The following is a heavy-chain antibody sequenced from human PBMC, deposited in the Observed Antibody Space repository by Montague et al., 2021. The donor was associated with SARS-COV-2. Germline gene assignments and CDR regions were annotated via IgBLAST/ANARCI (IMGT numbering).Heavy chain of an antibody. Sequence: CAISGDSVSMNSPAWNWDRHSPALDLEWLGRTYYRSKRYNDYAVSVKRRITINPDTSRNQISLQLNSVTPEDTAVYYCARTSASSDYWGQGTLVTVSS. D-gene: IGHD1-26*01. CDR2: TYYRSKRYN. J-gene: IGHJ4*02. V-gene: IGHV6-1*01. CDR3: ARTSASSDY. CDR1: GDSVSMNSPA.